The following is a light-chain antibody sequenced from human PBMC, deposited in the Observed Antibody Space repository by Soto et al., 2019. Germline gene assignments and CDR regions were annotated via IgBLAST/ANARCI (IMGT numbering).Light chain of an antibody. CDR3: QQSHITPYT. J-gene: IGKJ2*01. V-gene: IGKV1-39*01. Sequence: DIQMTQSPSSLSASVGDTVTITCRASQSISVHLNWYQQKPGKVPKLLIYAASNLQSGVPLRFSGSGSETDFALTISSLQPEDFATYYCQQSHITPYTFGQGTKLEIK. CDR1: QSISVH. CDR2: AAS.